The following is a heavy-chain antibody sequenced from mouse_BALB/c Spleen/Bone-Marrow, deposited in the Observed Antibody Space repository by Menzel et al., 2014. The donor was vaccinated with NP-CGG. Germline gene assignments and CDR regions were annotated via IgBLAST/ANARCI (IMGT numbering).Heavy chain of an antibody. CDR3: TRTYEYFDY. V-gene: IGHV1-69*02. J-gene: IGHJ2*01. CDR1: GYTFTSYW. D-gene: IGHD2-3*01. CDR2: IYPSDNYT. Sequence: VQLQQSGAELVRPGASVKLSCKPSGYTFTSYWINWVKQRPGQGLGWIGNIYPSDNYTNYNQKFKDKATLTVDISSTTAYMQLSSPTSEDSAVYYCTRTYEYFDYWGQGTTLTVSS.